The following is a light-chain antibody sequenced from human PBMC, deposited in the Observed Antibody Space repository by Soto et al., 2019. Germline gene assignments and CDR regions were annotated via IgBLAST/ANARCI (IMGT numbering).Light chain of an antibody. Sequence: QSVLTQPPSVSGAPGQRVTISCTGSSSNIGAGYDVHWYQQLPGTAPKLLIYGNSNRPSGVPDPFSGSKSGTSASLAITGLQAEDEADYYCQSYDSSLSGSNWVFGGGTKVTVL. J-gene: IGLJ3*02. CDR3: QSYDSSLSGSNWV. CDR1: SSNIGAGYD. CDR2: GNS. V-gene: IGLV1-40*01.